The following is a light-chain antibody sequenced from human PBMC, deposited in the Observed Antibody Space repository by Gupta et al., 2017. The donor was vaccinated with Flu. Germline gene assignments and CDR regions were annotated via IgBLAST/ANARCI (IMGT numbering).Light chain of an antibody. CDR2: GAS. J-gene: IGKJ1*01. CDR1: QSVSSSY. V-gene: IGKV3-20*01. Sequence: ENVLTQSPGTLSLSPGERATLSCRASQSVSSSYLAWYQQKPGQAPRLLIYGASSRAAGIPDRFSGSGSGTDFTLTISRLEPEDFAVYYCQQDGSSRTFGQGTKVEI. CDR3: QQDGSSRT.